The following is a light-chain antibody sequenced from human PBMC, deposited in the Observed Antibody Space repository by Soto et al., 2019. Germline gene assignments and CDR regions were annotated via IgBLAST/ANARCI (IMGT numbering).Light chain of an antibody. J-gene: IGKJ1*01. Sequence: GDTVTITCRASQSVSTWLAWYQQKPGKAPKLLIYEASSLHSGVPSRFSGSGSGTDFTLSINSLQPDDFASYICQQYDTYPWTFGQGTKVDI. V-gene: IGKV1-5*01. CDR2: EAS. CDR3: QQYDTYPWT. CDR1: QSVSTW.